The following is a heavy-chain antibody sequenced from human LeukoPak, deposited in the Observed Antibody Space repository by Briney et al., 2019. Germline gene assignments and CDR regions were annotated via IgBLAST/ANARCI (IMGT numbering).Heavy chain of an antibody. D-gene: IGHD3-22*01. V-gene: IGHV3-9*01. CDR3: AKSYDSSGYDAFDI. CDR1: GFTFDDYA. CDR2: ISWNSGSI. Sequence: PGGSLRLSCAASGFTFDDYAMHWVRHAPGKGLEWVSGISWNSGSIGYADSVKGRFTISRDNAKNSLYLQMNSLRAEDTALYYCAKSYDSSGYDAFDIWGQGTMVTVSS. J-gene: IGHJ3*02.